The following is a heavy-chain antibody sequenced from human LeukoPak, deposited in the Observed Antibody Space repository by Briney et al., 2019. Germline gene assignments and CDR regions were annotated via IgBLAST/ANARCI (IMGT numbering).Heavy chain of an antibody. CDR3: ARGYSSGLSSAFDI. CDR1: GGSISSYY. CDR2: ISYTGST. D-gene: IGHD6-19*01. Sequence: WETLSLTCTVSGGSISSYYVSWIRQPPGEGLEWIGYISYTGSTDYNHSLQSRVTISVDMSKNQFSLKLSSVTAADTAVYYCARGYSSGLSSAFDIWGQGTMVTVSS. V-gene: IGHV4-59*01. J-gene: IGHJ3*02.